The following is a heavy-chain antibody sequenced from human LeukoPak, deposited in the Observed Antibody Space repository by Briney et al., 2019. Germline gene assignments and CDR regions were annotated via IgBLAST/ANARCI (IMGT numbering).Heavy chain of an antibody. V-gene: IGHV3-33*01. CDR3: ARDRGMTTVTLDY. J-gene: IGHJ4*02. CDR1: EFTFTTYG. CDR2: IYYDGSNI. D-gene: IGHD4-17*01. Sequence: GGSLRLSCAASEFTFTTYGMHWVRQAPGKGLEWVAFIYYDGSNIYYADYVKGRFTISRDISKNTLYLQMDSLRAEDTGVYYCARDRGMTTVTLDYWGQGTLVTVSS.